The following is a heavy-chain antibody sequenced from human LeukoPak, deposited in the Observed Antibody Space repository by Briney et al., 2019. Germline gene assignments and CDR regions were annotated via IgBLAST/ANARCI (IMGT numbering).Heavy chain of an antibody. CDR3: ATVYVSTDSLAPFGFDY. CDR2: ISAYNGNT. J-gene: IGHJ4*02. V-gene: IGHV1-18*01. Sequence: ASVKVSCKASGYTFTSYGISWVRQAPGQGLEWMGWISAYNGNTNYAQKLQGRVTMTTDTSTSTAYMELSSLKSEDTAVYYCATVYVSTDSLAPFGFDYWGQGTLVTVSS. CDR1: GYTFTSYG. D-gene: IGHD5/OR15-5a*01.